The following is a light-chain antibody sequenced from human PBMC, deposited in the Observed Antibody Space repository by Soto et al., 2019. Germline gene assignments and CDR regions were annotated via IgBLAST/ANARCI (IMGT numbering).Light chain of an antibody. CDR2: AAS. Sequence: DIQMTQSPSSLSASVGDRVNITCRASQSISSYLNWYQQIPGRAPKLLIYAASNLQSGVPSRFSGSGSGTAFTLTLDSLQPEDFATYYCQQSDTTPYTFGQGTKLEIK. J-gene: IGKJ2*01. CDR1: QSISSY. CDR3: QQSDTTPYT. V-gene: IGKV1-39*01.